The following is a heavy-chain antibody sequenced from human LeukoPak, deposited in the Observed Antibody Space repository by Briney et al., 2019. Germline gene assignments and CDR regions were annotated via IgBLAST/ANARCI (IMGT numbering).Heavy chain of an antibody. CDR2: ISGSGGST. CDR3: AKDIWDSSSFFDY. CDR1: GFTFSSYA. V-gene: IGHV3-23*01. D-gene: IGHD6-6*01. J-gene: IGHJ4*02. Sequence: GGFLRLSCAASGFTFSSYAMSWVRQAPGKGLEWVSAISGSGGSTYYADSVKGRFTISRDNSKNTLYLQMNSLRAEDTAVYYCAKDIWDSSSFFDYWGQGTLVTVSS.